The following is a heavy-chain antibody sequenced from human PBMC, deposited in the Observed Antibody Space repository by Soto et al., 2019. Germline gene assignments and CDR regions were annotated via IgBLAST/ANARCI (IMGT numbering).Heavy chain of an antibody. CDR3: AHRGDSGSGSYCFDY. Sequence: QITLKESGPTLVKPTQTLTLTCSFSGFSLSTSGVGVGWIRQPPGKALEWLALIYWDDDKRYSPSLKSRLTIXXDXSXNQVVLTMTNMDPVDTATYYCAHRGDSGSGSYCFDYWGQGTLVTVSS. CDR2: IYWDDDK. CDR1: GFSLSTSGVG. J-gene: IGHJ4*02. V-gene: IGHV2-5*02. D-gene: IGHD3-10*01.